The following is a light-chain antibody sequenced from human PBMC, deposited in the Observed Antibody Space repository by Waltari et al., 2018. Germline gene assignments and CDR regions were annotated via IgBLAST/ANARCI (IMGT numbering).Light chain of an antibody. J-gene: IGLJ2*01. CDR3: MILYNRAVV. CDR1: SDTNIGTYK. Sequence: QAVLTQPAFLSASPGASASLTCTARSDTNIGTYKIYWYQQRPGSPPQFLLKYRSDSENQQGSGVPSRFSGSKDISANAGILLISGLQSEDEADYYCMILYNRAVVFGGGTKLTVL. CDR2: YRSDSEN. V-gene: IGLV5-45*01.